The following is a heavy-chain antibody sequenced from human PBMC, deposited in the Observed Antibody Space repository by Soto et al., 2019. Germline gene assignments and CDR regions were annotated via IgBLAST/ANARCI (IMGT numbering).Heavy chain of an antibody. D-gene: IGHD6-19*01. CDR1: GFTFSSYG. CDR3: ARDCAGYSSGWYQRGGFDY. V-gene: IGHV3-33*01. CDR2: IWYDGSNK. J-gene: IGHJ4*02. Sequence: QVQLVESGGGVVQPGRSLRLSCAASGFTFSSYGMHWVRQAPGKGLEWVAVIWYDGSNKYYADSVKGRFTTSRDNSXXXLXXHMNSLRAEDTAVYYCARDCAGYSSGWYQRGGFDYWGQGTLVTVSS.